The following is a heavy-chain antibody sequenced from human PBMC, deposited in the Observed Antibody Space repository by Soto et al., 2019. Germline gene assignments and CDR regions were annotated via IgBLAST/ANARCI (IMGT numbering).Heavy chain of an antibody. CDR1: GLSLTTSGAG. D-gene: IGHD1-26*01. CDR2: IYWDDDE. J-gene: IGHJ1*01. V-gene: IGHV2-5*02. Sequence: QITLKESGPTLVKPTQPLTLTCTFSGLSLTTSGAGVGWIRQPPGKALEWLALIYWDDDERYSPSLKSRLTITKDTSKNQVVLTMTNMDPVDTGTYYCAYRRGATQHFQHWGQGTLVTVSS. CDR3: AYRRGATQHFQH.